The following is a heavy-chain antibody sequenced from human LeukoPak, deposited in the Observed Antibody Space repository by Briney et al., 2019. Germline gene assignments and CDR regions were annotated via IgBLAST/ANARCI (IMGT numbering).Heavy chain of an antibody. Sequence: ASVKVSCKASGYTFTSYGISWVRQAPGQGLEWMGWISAYNGNTSYAQKLQGRVTMTTDTSTSTAYMELRSLRSDDTAVYYCAMLVGSIAAAGTIVFDYWGQGTLVTVSS. J-gene: IGHJ4*02. CDR2: ISAYNGNT. CDR3: AMLVGSIAAAGTIVFDY. CDR1: GYTFTSYG. D-gene: IGHD6-13*01. V-gene: IGHV1-18*01.